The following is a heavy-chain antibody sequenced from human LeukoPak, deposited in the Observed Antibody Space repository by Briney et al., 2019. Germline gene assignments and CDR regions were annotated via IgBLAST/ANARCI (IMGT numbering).Heavy chain of an antibody. CDR3: ARARGAYCTNGVCYRKYYYYYMDV. CDR2: MNPNSGNT. J-gene: IGHJ6*03. V-gene: IGHV1-8*03. CDR1: GYTFTSYD. Sequence: ASVKVSCKASGYTFTSYDINWVRQATGQGLEWMGWMNPNSGNTGYAQKFQGRVTITRNTAISTAYMELSSLRSEDTAVYYCARARGAYCTNGVCYRKYYYYYMDVWGKGTTVTVSS. D-gene: IGHD2-8*01.